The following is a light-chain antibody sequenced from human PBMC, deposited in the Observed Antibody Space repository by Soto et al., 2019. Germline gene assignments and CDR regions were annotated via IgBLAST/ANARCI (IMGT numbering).Light chain of an antibody. Sequence: DIVMTQSPDSLAVSLGERATINCKSSQTVLSTSNNRDYLAWYQQKPGQPPKLLINWASTRLSGVPDRFSGSGSGTDFTLTISSLQAEDVAVYYCQHYLDFPLTFGRGTKVDIK. CDR1: QTVLSTSNNRDY. CDR2: WAS. CDR3: QHYLDFPLT. V-gene: IGKV4-1*01. J-gene: IGKJ4*01.